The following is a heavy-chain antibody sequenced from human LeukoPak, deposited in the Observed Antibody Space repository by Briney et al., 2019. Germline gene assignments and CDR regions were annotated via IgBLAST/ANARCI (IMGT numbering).Heavy chain of an antibody. J-gene: IGHJ4*02. Sequence: GGSLRLSCGASGFTFSSYGMHWVRQAPGKGLEWVAFIRYDGGNKYYADSVKGRFTISRDNSKNTLYLQMNSLRAEDTAVYYCAKDTYSGSYYGDYWGQGTLVTVSS. V-gene: IGHV3-30*02. D-gene: IGHD1-26*01. CDR2: IRYDGGNK. CDR1: GFTFSSYG. CDR3: AKDTYSGSYYGDY.